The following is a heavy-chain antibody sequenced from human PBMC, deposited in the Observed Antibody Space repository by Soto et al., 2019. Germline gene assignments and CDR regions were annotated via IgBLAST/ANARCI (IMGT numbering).Heavy chain of an antibody. CDR3: ARESSSSCHDY. V-gene: IGHV1-3*01. CDR1: GYMFTSNA. J-gene: IGHJ4*02. CDR2: INAGFGNT. Sequence: ASVKVSCKASGYMFTSNAMHWVRQAPGQGLEWMGWINAGFGNTNHSQKFHDRVTMTTDTSASTAYMELSSLRSEDTAVYYCARESSSSCHDYWGQGTLVTVSS. D-gene: IGHD6-13*01.